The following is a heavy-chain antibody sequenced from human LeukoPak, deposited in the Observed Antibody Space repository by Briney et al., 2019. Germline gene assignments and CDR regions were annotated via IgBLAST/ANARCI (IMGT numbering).Heavy chain of an antibody. J-gene: IGHJ4*02. CDR3: AKVGYSSSWYRY. V-gene: IGHV3-9*01. D-gene: IGHD6-13*01. CDR1: GFTFDDSV. Sequence: GGSLRLSCAASGFTFDDSVMHWLRQPPGKGLEWVSSISWNSGTIGYADSVRGRFTISRDNAKNTLYLQMNSLRAEDTAVYYCAKVGYSSSWYRYWGQGTLVTVSS. CDR2: ISWNSGTI.